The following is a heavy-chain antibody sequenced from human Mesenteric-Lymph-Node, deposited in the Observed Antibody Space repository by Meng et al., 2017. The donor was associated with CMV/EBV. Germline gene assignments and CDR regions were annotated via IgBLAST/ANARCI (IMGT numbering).Heavy chain of an antibody. CDR2: VLDSGHI. Sequence: SETLSFTCSAPGGAMNNYYWSGTRQPPGKGLEGIGYVLDSGHINYNPSLTSRVSMSADTSKNQFSLQLSTVITADTTVYYCARKGPNYSGLDVWDQGLAVTVSS. J-gene: IGHJ6*02. CDR1: GGAMNNYY. V-gene: IGHV4-59*01. CDR3: ARKGPNYSGLDV.